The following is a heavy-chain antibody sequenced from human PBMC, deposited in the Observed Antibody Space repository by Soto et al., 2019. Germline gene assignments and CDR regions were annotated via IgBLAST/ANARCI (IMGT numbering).Heavy chain of an antibody. CDR1: GGSISSGGYY. D-gene: IGHD3-9*01. Sequence: PSETLSLTCTVSGGSISSGGYYWSWIRQHPGKGLEWIGYIYYSGSTYYNPSLKSRVTISVDTSKNQFSLKLSSVTAADTAVYYCARDKGNYDILTGYGLDPWGQGTLVTVSS. V-gene: IGHV4-31*03. CDR2: IYYSGST. J-gene: IGHJ5*02. CDR3: ARDKGNYDILTGYGLDP.